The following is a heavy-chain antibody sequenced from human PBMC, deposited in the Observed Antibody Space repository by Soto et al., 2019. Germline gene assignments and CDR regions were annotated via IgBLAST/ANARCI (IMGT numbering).Heavy chain of an antibody. CDR2: ISAYNGNT. CDR1: GYTFTSYG. J-gene: IGHJ3*02. CDR3: ARVNIITMIVGEDLSFSLDAFDI. D-gene: IGHD3-22*01. Sequence: QVQLVQSGAEVKKPGASVKVSCKASGYTFTSYGISWVRQAPGQGLEWMGWISAYNGNTNYAQKLQGRVTMTTDASTSTAYMELRSLRSDDTAVYYCARVNIITMIVGEDLSFSLDAFDIWGQGTMVTVSS. V-gene: IGHV1-18*01.